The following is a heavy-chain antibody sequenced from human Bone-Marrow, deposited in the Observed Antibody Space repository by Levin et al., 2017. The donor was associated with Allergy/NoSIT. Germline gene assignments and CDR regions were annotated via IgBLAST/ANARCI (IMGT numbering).Heavy chain of an antibody. J-gene: IGHJ4*02. CDR3: ARAPGLVVAAAAEY. CDR2: LSSSGITT. V-gene: IGHV3-23*01. D-gene: IGHD2-15*01. CDR1: GFVFSNYA. Sequence: GGSLRLSCTASGFVFSNYAMSWVRQAPGKGLEWVSGLSSSGITTYYADPVKGRFTVSRDNSENTMYLQMNSLRVEYTAVYYCARAPGLVVAAAAEYWGQGTLLAVSS.